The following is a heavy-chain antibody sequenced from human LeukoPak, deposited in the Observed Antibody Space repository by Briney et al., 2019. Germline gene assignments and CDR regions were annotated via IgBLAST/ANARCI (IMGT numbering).Heavy chain of an antibody. J-gene: IGHJ5*02. V-gene: IGHV5-51*01. D-gene: IGHD1-7*01. CDR2: IYPGDSDT. Sequence: GESLKISCKGSGYSFTRYWIGWVRQMPGKGLEWMGIIYPGDSDTRYSPSLQGQVTISADKSISTAYLQWSSLKASDTAMYYCARAFNWNYQGWFDPWGQGTLVTVSS. CDR3: ARAFNWNYQGWFDP. CDR1: GYSFTRYW.